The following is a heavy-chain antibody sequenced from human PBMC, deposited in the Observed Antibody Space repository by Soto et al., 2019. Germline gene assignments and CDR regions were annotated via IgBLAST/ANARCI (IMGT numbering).Heavy chain of an antibody. D-gene: IGHD5-18*01. CDR1: GYTFTSYG. CDR2: ISAYNGNT. Sequence: QVQLVQSGAEVKKPGASVKVSCKASGYTFTSYGISWVRQAPGQGLEWMGWISAYNGNTNYAQKLQDRVTMTTDTSTSTAYMELRSLRSDDPAVYYCARVKYIPPYYYYYGMDVWGQGTTVTVSS. J-gene: IGHJ6*02. V-gene: IGHV1-18*01. CDR3: ARVKYIPPYYYYYGMDV.